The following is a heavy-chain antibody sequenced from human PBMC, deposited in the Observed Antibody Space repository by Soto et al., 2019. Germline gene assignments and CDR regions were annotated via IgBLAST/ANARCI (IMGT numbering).Heavy chain of an antibody. CDR3: ARDRRTVTYLGYYYYGMDV. V-gene: IGHV3-53*01. D-gene: IGHD4-17*01. Sequence: LRLSFAASGFTVISSSMSWVRQAPGKGLEWVSLIYSGGSTYYADSVKGRFTISRDNSKNTLYLQMNSLRAEDTAVYYCARDRRTVTYLGYYYYGMDVWGQGTTVTVSS. J-gene: IGHJ6*02. CDR1: GFTVISSS. CDR2: IYSGGST.